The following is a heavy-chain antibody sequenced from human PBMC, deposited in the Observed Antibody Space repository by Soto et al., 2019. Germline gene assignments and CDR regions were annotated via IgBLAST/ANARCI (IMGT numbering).Heavy chain of an antibody. CDR2: IYYSGST. Sequence: ETLSLTCTVSGGSISSSSYYWGWIRQPPGKGLEWIGSIYYSGSTYYNPSLKSRVTISVDTSKNQFSLKLISVTAADTAVYYCARVGLIYCSSSQWCGPWGKGILVTVSS. J-gene: IGHJ5*02. V-gene: IGHV4-39*01. D-gene: IGHD6-6*01. CDR3: ARVGLIYCSSSQWCGP. CDR1: GGSISSSSYY.